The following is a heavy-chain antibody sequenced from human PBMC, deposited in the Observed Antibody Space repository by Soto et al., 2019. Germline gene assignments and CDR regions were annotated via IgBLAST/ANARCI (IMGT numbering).Heavy chain of an antibody. Sequence: PSETLSLTCTVSGASISSSSFYWGWIRQPPGKGLESIANIYYSGSTNYNPSLKSRVTISVDTSKNQFSLKLSSVTAADTAVYYCARLVWSYGTWFDPWGQGTLVTVSS. V-gene: IGHV4-61*05. J-gene: IGHJ5*02. CDR3: ARLVWSYGTWFDP. CDR1: GASISSSSFY. D-gene: IGHD5-18*01. CDR2: IYYSGST.